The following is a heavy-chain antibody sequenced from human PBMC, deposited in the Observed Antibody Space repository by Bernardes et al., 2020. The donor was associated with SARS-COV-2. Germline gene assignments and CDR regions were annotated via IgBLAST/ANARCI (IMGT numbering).Heavy chain of an antibody. J-gene: IGHJ4*02. D-gene: IGHD2-21*02. CDR2: ILWDRGST. Sequence: GGSLRLSCTISGFNYDIYAMHWVRQAPGKGQEWVSGILWDRGSTGYADSVKGRFTISTDSARKSLYLEMNNLRTEDTAFYYCARDLGVVTAAIGFWGQGT. CDR3: ARDLGVVTAAIGF. CDR1: GFNYDIYA. V-gene: IGHV3-9*01.